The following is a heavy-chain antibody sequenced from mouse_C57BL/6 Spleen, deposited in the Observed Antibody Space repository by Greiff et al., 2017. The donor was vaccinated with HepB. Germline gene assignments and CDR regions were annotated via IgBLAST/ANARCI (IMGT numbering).Heavy chain of an antibody. V-gene: IGHV1-82*01. J-gene: IGHJ3*01. D-gene: IGHD2-3*01. CDR2: IYPGDGDT. Sequence: VKLQESGPELVKPGASVKISCKASGYAFSSSWMNWVKQRPGKGLEWIGRIYPGDGDTNYNGKFKGKATLTADKSSSTAYMQLSSLTSEDSAVYFCAREDDGYPFAYWGQGTLVTVSA. CDR3: AREDDGYPFAY. CDR1: GYAFSSSW.